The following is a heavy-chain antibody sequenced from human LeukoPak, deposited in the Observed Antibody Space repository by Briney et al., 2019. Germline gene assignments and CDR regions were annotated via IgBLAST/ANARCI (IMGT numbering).Heavy chain of an antibody. D-gene: IGHD3-10*01. CDR3: ARVKPFGAGYYYGMDV. CDR2: ISGSGGST. V-gene: IGHV3-23*01. CDR1: GFTFSSYA. Sequence: GGSLRLSCAASGFTFSSYAMSWVRQAPGKGLEWGSAISGSGGSTYYADSVKGRFTISRDNSKNTLYLQMNSLRAEDTAVYYCARVKPFGAGYYYGMDVWGQGTTVTVSS. J-gene: IGHJ6*02.